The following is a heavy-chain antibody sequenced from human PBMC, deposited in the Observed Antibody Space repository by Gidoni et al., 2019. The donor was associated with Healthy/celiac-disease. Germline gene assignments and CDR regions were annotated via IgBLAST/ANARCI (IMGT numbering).Heavy chain of an antibody. Sequence: QLQLVQSGAEVKKPGASVKLSCQASGYTFTSYDINWVRKSTGQGLEWMGWMSPNSGNTGDAEKLQGRVTMTRNSAISTAYMELSSLRSEETAVYYWARGPLRQVRFVEWSNYDYCMDVWGKGTTVTVSS. D-gene: IGHD3-3*01. CDR1: GYTFTSYD. V-gene: IGHV1-8*01. CDR3: ARGPLRQVRFVEWSNYDYCMDV. CDR2: MSPNSGNT. J-gene: IGHJ6*04.